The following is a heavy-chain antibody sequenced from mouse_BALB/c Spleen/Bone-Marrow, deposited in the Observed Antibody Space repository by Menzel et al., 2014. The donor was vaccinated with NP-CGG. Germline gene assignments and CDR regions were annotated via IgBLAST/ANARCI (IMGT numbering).Heavy chain of an antibody. J-gene: IGHJ4*01. CDR1: GFSLTSYG. CDR2: IWAGGST. V-gene: IGHV2-9*02. CDR3: ARDYYGSLYAMDY. D-gene: IGHD1-1*01. Sequence: VQLQESGPGLVAPSQSLSITCTVSGFSLTSYGVHWVRQPPGKGLEWLGVIWAGGSTNYNSALMSRLCISKDNSKSQVFLKMNSLQTDDTAVYYCARDYYGSLYAMDYWGQGTSVTVSS.